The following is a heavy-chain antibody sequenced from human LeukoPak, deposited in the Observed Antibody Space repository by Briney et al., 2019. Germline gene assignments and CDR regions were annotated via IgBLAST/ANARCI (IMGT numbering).Heavy chain of an antibody. J-gene: IGHJ4*02. V-gene: IGHV3-23*01. D-gene: IGHD3-22*01. Sequence: GGSLRLSCAASGFTFSSYAMSWVRQAPGKGLEWVSAISGSGGSTYYADSVKGRFTISRDNSKNTLYLQMNSLRAEDTAVYYCEKVSNLYYYDSSGYYYFDYWGQGTLVTVSS. CDR1: GFTFSSYA. CDR2: ISGSGGST. CDR3: EKVSNLYYYDSSGYYYFDY.